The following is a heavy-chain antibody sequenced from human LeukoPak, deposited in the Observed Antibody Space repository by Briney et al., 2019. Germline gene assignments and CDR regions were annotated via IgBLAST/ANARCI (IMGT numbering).Heavy chain of an antibody. J-gene: IGHJ4*02. D-gene: IGHD5-18*01. CDR3: ARGGHSYGYQY. CDR1: GGSFSDFF. CDR2: INYRGST. Sequence: SETLSLTCAVYGGSFSDFFWGWIRQPPGKGLEWIGEINYRGSTNCNPSLKSRVTMSIDTSKNHYSLKLNSVTSADTALYYCARGGHSYGYQYWGQGTLVTVSS. V-gene: IGHV4-34*01.